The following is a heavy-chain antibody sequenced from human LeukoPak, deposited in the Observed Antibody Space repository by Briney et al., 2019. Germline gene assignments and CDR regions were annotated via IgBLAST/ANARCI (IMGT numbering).Heavy chain of an antibody. Sequence: SETLSLTCTVSGGSISSNSYYWGWIRQPPGKGLEWIGSVHYSGSTYYNPSLKSRVTISVDTSKNQFSLKLSSVTAADTAVYYCARDLPYSSGWFDYWGQGTLVTVSS. CDR2: VHYSGST. D-gene: IGHD6-19*01. CDR1: GGSISSNSYY. V-gene: IGHV4-39*07. J-gene: IGHJ4*02. CDR3: ARDLPYSSGWFDY.